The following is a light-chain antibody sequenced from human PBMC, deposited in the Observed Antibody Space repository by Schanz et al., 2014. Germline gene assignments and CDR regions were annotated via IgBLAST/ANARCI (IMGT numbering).Light chain of an antibody. CDR2: GIN. CDR1: SSDVGGHNY. CDR3: SSYAGSNNLLV. Sequence: QSALTQPPSASGSPGQSITISCTGTSSDVGGHNYVSWYQQHPGKAPKLMIYGINKRPSGVPDRFSGSKSGNTASLTVSGLQAEDEADYYCSSYAGSNNLLVFGGGTKVTVL. V-gene: IGLV2-8*01. J-gene: IGLJ2*01.